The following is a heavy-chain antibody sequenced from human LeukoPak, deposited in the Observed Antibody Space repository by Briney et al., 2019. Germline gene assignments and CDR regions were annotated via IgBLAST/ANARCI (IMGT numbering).Heavy chain of an antibody. Sequence: GESLKISCKNSGYSFTTYWIGWVRQMPGKGLEWMGIIYPGDSDTRHSPSFQGQVTISADKSISTAYLQWSSLKASDTAMYYCARLHPITGTNWFDPWGQGTLVTVSS. V-gene: IGHV5-51*01. J-gene: IGHJ5*02. D-gene: IGHD1/OR15-1a*01. CDR3: ARLHPITGTNWFDP. CDR2: IYPGDSDT. CDR1: GYSFTTYW.